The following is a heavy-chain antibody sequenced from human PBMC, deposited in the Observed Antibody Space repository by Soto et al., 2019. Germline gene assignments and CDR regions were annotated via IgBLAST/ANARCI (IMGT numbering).Heavy chain of an antibody. Sequence: QVQLVQSGAEVKKPGASVKVSCKASGYTFTGYYMHWVRQAPGQGLEWMGWNNPNSGGTNYAQKFQGWVTMTRDTSIRTAYMQLSRLRSDDTAVYYCARDGYSGYERRGFYYYYYMAVWGKGTTVTVSS. CDR1: GYTFTGYY. J-gene: IGHJ6*03. V-gene: IGHV1-2*04. CDR2: NNPNSGGT. CDR3: ARDGYSGYERRGFYYYYYMAV. D-gene: IGHD5-12*01.